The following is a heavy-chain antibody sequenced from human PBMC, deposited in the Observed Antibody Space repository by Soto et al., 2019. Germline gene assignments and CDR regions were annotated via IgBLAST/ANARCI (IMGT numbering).Heavy chain of an antibody. D-gene: IGHD3-3*01. Sequence: EVQLVESGGGLVQPGGSLRLSCAASGFTFSSYEMDWVRQAPGKGLEWVSYISSSGSTIYYADSVKGRFTISRDNAKNSLYLQMNSLRAEDTAVYYCAACGFWSGYYPVFGGQGTLVTVSS. CDR3: AACGFWSGYYPVF. CDR1: GFTFSSYE. V-gene: IGHV3-48*03. J-gene: IGHJ4*02. CDR2: ISSSGSTI.